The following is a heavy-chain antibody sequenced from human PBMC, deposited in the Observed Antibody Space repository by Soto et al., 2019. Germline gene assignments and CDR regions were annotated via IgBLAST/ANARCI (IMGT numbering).Heavy chain of an antibody. Sequence: QLQLQESGPGLVKPSETLSLTCTVSGGSISSSSYYWGWIRQPPGKGLEWIGSIYYSGSTYYNPSLKSRVTISVDTSKNQFSLKLSSVTAADTAVYYCARHEVITMIVVAYFDYWGQGTLVTVSS. CDR3: ARHEVITMIVVAYFDY. J-gene: IGHJ4*02. V-gene: IGHV4-39*01. CDR2: IYYSGST. D-gene: IGHD3-22*01. CDR1: GGSISSSSYY.